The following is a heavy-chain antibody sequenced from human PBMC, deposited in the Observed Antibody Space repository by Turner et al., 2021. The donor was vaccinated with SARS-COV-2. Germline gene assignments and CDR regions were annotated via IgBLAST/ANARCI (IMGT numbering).Heavy chain of an antibody. CDR3: ARIPEQQLGRGYFDY. Sequence: VQLVESGGGVVQPGRSLRLSCAASGITFSSYSMNWVRQAPGKWLEWVSSISSGSIYIYYADSVKGRFTISRDNAKNSLFLQMNSLRAEDTAVYYCARIPEQQLGRGYFDYWGQGTLVTVSS. CDR2: ISSGSIYI. J-gene: IGHJ4*02. D-gene: IGHD6-13*01. V-gene: IGHV3-21*02. CDR1: GITFSSYS.